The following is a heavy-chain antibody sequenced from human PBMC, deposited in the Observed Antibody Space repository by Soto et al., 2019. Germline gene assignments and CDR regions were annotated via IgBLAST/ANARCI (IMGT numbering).Heavy chain of an antibody. J-gene: IGHJ4*02. CDR1: GFTFSSYG. CDR3: AKGMFSSSPAAAGSFDY. D-gene: IGHD3-10*01. CDR2: IGVTDGKT. Sequence: GGSRRRSWAASGFTFSSYGMSWGRQAAGKGLEWVASIGVTDGKTYYADSVKGRFTISRDNFEKTLYLQMSRLGAEDTAVYFCAKGMFSSSPAAAGSFDYWGQGALVTVSS. V-gene: IGHV3-23*01.